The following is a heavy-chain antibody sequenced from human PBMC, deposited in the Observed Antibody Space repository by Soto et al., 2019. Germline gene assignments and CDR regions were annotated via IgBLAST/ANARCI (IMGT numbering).Heavy chain of an antibody. V-gene: IGHV6-1*01. Sequence: SPTLSLTCAISGDSVSSNSAAWNWIRQSPSRGLEWLGRTYYRSKWYNDYAVSVKSRITINPDTSKNQFSLQLNSVTPEDTAVYYCAKGSYSSSWYPRGALDVWGQGTTVTVSS. CDR1: GDSVSSNSAA. J-gene: IGHJ6*02. CDR3: AKGSYSSSWYPRGALDV. D-gene: IGHD6-13*01. CDR2: TYYRSKWYN.